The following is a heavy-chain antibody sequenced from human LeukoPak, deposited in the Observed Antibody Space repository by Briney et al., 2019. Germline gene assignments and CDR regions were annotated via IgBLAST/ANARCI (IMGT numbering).Heavy chain of an antibody. CDR3: ARDRSYEHFDY. Sequence: GGSLRLSCAASGFTFSSYAMHWVRQAPGRGLEWVAVISYDGSNKYYADSVKGRFTISRDNSKNTLYLQMNSLRAEDTAVYYCARDRSYEHFDYWGQGTLVTVSS. CDR2: ISYDGSNK. CDR1: GFTFSSYA. D-gene: IGHD5-12*01. J-gene: IGHJ4*02. V-gene: IGHV3-30-3*01.